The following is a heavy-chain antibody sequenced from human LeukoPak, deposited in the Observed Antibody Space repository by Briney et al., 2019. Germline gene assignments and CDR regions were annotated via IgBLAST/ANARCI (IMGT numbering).Heavy chain of an antibody. Sequence: SETLSLTCTVSGGSISSYYWSWIRQPPGKGLEWIGYIYYSGSTNYNPSLKSRVTISVDTSKNQFSLKLSSVTAADTAVYYCARCSGGSCEQGWFDAWGQGTLVTVSS. CDR1: GGSISSYY. D-gene: IGHD2-15*01. J-gene: IGHJ5*02. CDR2: IYYSGST. CDR3: ARCSGGSCEQGWFDA. V-gene: IGHV4-59*01.